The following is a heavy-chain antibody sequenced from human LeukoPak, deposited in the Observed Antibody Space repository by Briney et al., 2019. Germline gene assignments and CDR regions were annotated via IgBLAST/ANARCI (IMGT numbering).Heavy chain of an antibody. CDR1: TYSFRNYY. Sequence: GGSLSLSCAASTYSFRNYYISWVSQAPGEGLEWISYITTSGSSTKYADSVKGRFTISRDNAKNSVVLQMSSLRADDTAVYYCTRERRGSYYAFESWGQGTLVSVSS. CDR3: TRERRGSYYAFES. CDR2: ITTSGSST. J-gene: IGHJ4*02. V-gene: IGHV3-11*01. D-gene: IGHD3-16*01.